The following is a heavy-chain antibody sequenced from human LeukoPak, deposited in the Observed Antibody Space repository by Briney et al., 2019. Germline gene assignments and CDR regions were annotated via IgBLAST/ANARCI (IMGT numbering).Heavy chain of an antibody. J-gene: IGHJ6*03. CDR2: ISGSGGST. Sequence: GGSLRLSCAASGFTFSSYWMHWVRQAPGKGLEWVSAISGSGGSTYYADSVKGRFTISRDNSKNTLYLQMNSLRAEDTAVYYCAKGPGRANYYYYMDVWGKGTTVTVSS. V-gene: IGHV3-23*01. CDR3: AKGPGRANYYYYMDV. CDR1: GFTFSSYW.